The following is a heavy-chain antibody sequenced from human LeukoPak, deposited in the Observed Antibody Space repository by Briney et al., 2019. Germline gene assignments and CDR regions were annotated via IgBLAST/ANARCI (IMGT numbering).Heavy chain of an antibody. Sequence: ASVKVSCKASGYSFTSYDINWVRQATGQGLEWMGWMNPNSGNTGYAQKFQGRVTMTRSTSISTAYMELSSLRSDDTAVYYCARETSSRFFDYWGQGTLLTVSS. CDR3: ARETSSRFFDY. CDR2: MNPNSGNT. V-gene: IGHV1-8*01. J-gene: IGHJ4*02. CDR1: GYSFTSYD.